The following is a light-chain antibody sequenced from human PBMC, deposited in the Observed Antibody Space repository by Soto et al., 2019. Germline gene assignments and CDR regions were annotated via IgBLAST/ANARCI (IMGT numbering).Light chain of an antibody. V-gene: IGKV1-27*01. CDR2: AAS. CDR3: QKYNSAPLT. J-gene: IGKJ3*01. Sequence: DIQMTQSPFSLSASVVDRVTITCRASQGISNYLAWYQQKPGKVPKLLIYAASTLQSGVPSRFSGSGSGTDFTLTISSLQPEDVASYYCQKYNSAPLTLGPGTKVDIK. CDR1: QGISNY.